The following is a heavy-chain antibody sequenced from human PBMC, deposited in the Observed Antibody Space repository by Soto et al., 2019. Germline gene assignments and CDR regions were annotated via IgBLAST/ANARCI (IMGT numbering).Heavy chain of an antibody. J-gene: IGHJ4*02. CDR2: IFHSGST. D-gene: IGHD1-26*01. CDR3: AHRPIVGAAI. Sequence: QVQLQESGPGLVKPSGTLSLTCAVFGGSISNSNWWTGVRQPPGKGLDWIGEIFHSGSTNYNSSLMGRVTISVDKANNPFSLKLSSVTAADTAVYYCAHRPIVGAAIWGQGTLVTVSS. CDR1: GGSISNSNW. V-gene: IGHV4-4*02.